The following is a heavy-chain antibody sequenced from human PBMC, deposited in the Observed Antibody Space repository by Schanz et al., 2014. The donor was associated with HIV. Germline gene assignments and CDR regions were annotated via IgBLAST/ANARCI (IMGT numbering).Heavy chain of an antibody. Sequence: VQLVESGGGLVQPGGSLRLSCAASGFTFSSYWMHWVRQVPGKGLVWVSRIKNDGSSTSYADSVKGRFTISRDNAKNTLYLQMNSLRAEDTAVYYCATLETGATYYYYYYMDVWGQGTTVTVSS. CDR2: IKNDGSST. CDR3: ATLETGATYYYYYYMDV. V-gene: IGHV3-74*01. J-gene: IGHJ6*02. CDR1: GFTFSSYW. D-gene: IGHD7-27*01.